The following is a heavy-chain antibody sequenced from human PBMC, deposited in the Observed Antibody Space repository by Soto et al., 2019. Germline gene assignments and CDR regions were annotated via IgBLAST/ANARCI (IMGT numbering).Heavy chain of an antibody. CDR3: AKAYCTNGGCPPYYYYYGMDV. J-gene: IGHJ6*02. V-gene: IGHV3-23*01. D-gene: IGHD2-8*01. Sequence: GGSLRLSCVASGFTFSSYAMSWVRQAPGKGLEWVSAISGSGGSTYYADSVKGRFTISRDNSKNTLYLQMNSLRAEDTAVYYCAKAYCTNGGCPPYYYYYGMDVWGQGTTVTVPS. CDR1: GFTFSSYA. CDR2: ISGSGGST.